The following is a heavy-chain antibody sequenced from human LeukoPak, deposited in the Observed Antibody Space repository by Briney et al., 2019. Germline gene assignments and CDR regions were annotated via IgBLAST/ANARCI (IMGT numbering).Heavy chain of an antibody. J-gene: IGHJ4*02. CDR1: GGSFSGYY. D-gene: IGHD2-2*01. CDR2: INHSGST. Sequence: SETLSLTCAVYGGSFSGYYWSWIRQPPGKGLEWIGEINHSGSTNCNPSLKSRVTISVDTSKNQFSLKLSSVTAAGTAVYYCARGLHDDIVVVPAASHFDNWGQGTLVTVSS. CDR3: ARGLHDDIVVVPAASHFDN. V-gene: IGHV4-34*01.